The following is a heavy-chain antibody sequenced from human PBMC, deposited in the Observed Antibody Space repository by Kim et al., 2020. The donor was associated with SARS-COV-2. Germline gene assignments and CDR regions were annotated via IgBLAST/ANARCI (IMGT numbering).Heavy chain of an antibody. CDR3: AKEIGSRYDSSPAWFDP. V-gene: IGHV6-1*01. CDR1: GDSVSSNSAA. CDR2: TYYRSKWYN. J-gene: IGHJ5*02. Sequence: SQTLSLTCAISGDSVSSNSAAWNWIRQSPSRGLEWLGRTYYRSKWYNDYAVSVKSRITINPDTSKNQFSLQLNSVTPEDTAVYYCAKEIGSRYDSSPAWFDPWGQGTLVTVSS. D-gene: IGHD3-22*01.